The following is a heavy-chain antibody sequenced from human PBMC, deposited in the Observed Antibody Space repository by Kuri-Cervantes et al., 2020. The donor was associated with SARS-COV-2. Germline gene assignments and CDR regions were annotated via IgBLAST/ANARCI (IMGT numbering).Heavy chain of an antibody. CDR1: GFTVSSNY. D-gene: IGHD4-23*01. J-gene: IGHJ1*01. Sequence: GESLKISCAASGFTVSSNYMSWVRQAPGKGLEWVSVIYSCGSTYYADSVKGRFTISRDNSENTLYLQMNSLRAEDTAVYYCARDGIRWFRFQHWGQGTLVTVSS. V-gene: IGHV3-66*03. CDR3: ARDGIRWFRFQH. CDR2: IYSCGST.